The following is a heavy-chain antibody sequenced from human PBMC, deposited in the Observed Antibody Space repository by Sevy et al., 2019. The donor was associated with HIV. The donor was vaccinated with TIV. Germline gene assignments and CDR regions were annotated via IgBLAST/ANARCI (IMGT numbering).Heavy chain of an antibody. CDR3: ARGAKWELDY. CDR1: GYTFTSYA. CDR2: INTNTVNP. Sequence: ASVKVSCKASGYTFTSYAMNWARQAPGRGLEWMGWINTNTVNPTYAQGFTGRFVFSLDTSVSTAYLQISSLKAEDTAVYYCARGAKWELDYWGQGTLVTVSS. V-gene: IGHV7-4-1*02. J-gene: IGHJ4*02. D-gene: IGHD1-26*01.